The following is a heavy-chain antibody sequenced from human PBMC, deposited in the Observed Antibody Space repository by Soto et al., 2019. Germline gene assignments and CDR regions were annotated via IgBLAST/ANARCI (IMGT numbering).Heavy chain of an antibody. CDR3: ARDPPYSSGWYAGFDP. D-gene: IGHD6-19*01. CDR1: GYTFTSYG. Sequence: ASVKVSCKASGYTFTSYGISWVRQAPGQGLEWMGWISAYNGNTNYAQKLQGRVTMTADTSTSTAYMELRSLRSDDTAVYYCARDPPYSSGWYAGFDPWGQGTLVTVSS. J-gene: IGHJ5*02. CDR2: ISAYNGNT. V-gene: IGHV1-18*01.